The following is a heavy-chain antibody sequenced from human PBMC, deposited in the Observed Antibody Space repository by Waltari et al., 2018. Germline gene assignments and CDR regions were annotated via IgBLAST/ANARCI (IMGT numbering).Heavy chain of an antibody. J-gene: IGHJ4*02. CDR3: ASRAVAGNNFDY. V-gene: IGHV4-4*02. CDR2: IYHTGST. CDR1: GGSIYINNW. D-gene: IGHD6-19*01. Sequence: QVQLQESGPGLVKPLGTLSLTCAVSGGSIYINNWWSWVRQAPGKGLDWIGEIYHTGSTNYNPALKSRVTTSVDKSRNHFSLNLTSVTVADTALYYCASRAVAGNNFDYWGQGRLVTVSS.